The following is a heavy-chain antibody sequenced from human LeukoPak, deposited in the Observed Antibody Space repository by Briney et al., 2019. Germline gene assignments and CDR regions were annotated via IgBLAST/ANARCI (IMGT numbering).Heavy chain of an antibody. V-gene: IGHV4-31*03. D-gene: IGHD5-18*01. J-gene: IGHJ4*02. Sequence: PSQTLSLTCTVSGGSISSGGYYWSWIRQHPGKGPEWIGYIYYSGSTYYNPSLKSRVTISVDTSKNQFSLKLSSVTAADTAVYYCARYSYGPYYFDYWGQGTLVTISS. CDR1: GGSISSGGYY. CDR3: ARYSYGPYYFDY. CDR2: IYYSGST.